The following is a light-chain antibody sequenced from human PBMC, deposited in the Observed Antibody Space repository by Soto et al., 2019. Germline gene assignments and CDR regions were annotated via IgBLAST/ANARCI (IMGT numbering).Light chain of an antibody. J-gene: IGLJ3*02. CDR3: CSYTNNNPQV. CDR2: EVS. CDR1: SSDVGGYNY. V-gene: IGLV2-14*01. Sequence: QSALTQPASVSGSPGQSITISCTGTSSDVGGYNYVSWYQQHPGKAPKLMIYEVSNRPSGVSNRFSASKSANTASLTISGLQADDEADYYCCSYTNNNPQVFGGGTKLTVL.